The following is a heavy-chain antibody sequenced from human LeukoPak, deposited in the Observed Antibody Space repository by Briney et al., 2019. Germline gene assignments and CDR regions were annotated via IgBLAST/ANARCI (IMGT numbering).Heavy chain of an antibody. CDR2: VSTNDGNT. CDR3: TRAPPGMTMMTDY. V-gene: IGHV1-18*01. CDR1: GYTFTNYH. J-gene: IGHJ4*02. Sequence: PQASVKVPCKASGYTFTNYHIAWVRQAPGQGLEWMGWVSTNDGNTVYAQRLQGRVTMTTDTSTSVAYMELRSLTSDDTAVYYCTRAPPGMTMMTDYWGQGTLVTVSS. D-gene: IGHD3-22*01.